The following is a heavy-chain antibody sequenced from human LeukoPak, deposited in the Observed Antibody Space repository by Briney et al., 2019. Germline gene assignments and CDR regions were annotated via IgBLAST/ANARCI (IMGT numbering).Heavy chain of an antibody. D-gene: IGHD1-20*01. V-gene: IGHV1-2*02. CDR3: ARRYNWNDWWFDP. J-gene: IGHJ5*02. CDR2: INPNSGGT. Sequence: ASVKVSCKASGYTFTGYYIHWVRQAPGQGLEWMGWINPNSGGTNYAQKFQGRVTMTRDTSISTAYMELSRLRSDDTAVYYCARRYNWNDWWFDPWGQGTLVTVSS. CDR1: GYTFTGYY.